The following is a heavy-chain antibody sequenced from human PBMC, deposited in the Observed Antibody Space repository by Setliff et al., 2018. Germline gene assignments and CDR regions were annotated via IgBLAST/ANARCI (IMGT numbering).Heavy chain of an antibody. Sequence: SETLSLTCAVYGGSFSGYYWSWIRQAPGKGLEWIGEINHSGSSNYNPSLKSRVTMSVDTSKNQFSLKLSSVTAADTAVYYCARGVTFTSNLDYWGPGNLVTVPQ. CDR1: GGSFSGYY. CDR2: INHSGSS. V-gene: IGHV4-34*01. CDR3: ARGVTFTSNLDY. J-gene: IGHJ4*02. D-gene: IGHD3-16*01.